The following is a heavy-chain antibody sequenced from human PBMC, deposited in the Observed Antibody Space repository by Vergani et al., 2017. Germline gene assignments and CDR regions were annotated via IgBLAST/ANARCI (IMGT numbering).Heavy chain of an antibody. CDR3: ARDFYDFWSGHHTEAFDI. Sequence: EVQLLESGGDLVQPGGSLRLSCAASGFTFIMHAMSWVRQAPGKGLEWVSTLSASDRRTHYADSVKGRFTISRDNSKNTLFLHMNSLRPEDTAVYYCARDFYDFWSGHHTEAFDIWGQGTMVTVSS. CDR1: GFTFIMHA. CDR2: LSASDRRT. J-gene: IGHJ3*02. D-gene: IGHD3-3*01. V-gene: IGHV3-23*01.